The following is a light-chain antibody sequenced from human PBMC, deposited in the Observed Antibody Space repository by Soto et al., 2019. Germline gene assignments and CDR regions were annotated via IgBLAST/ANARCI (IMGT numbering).Light chain of an antibody. J-gene: IGKJ1*01. Sequence: EIVLTQSPGTLSLSPGERATLSCRASQSVSSSYLAWYQQKPGQAPRILIYGASSRATGIPDRFSGSGSGTDFTLPISRLEPEDFAEYYCQRYGSSPWTFGQVTKVEIK. CDR3: QRYGSSPWT. V-gene: IGKV3-20*01. CDR1: QSVSSSY. CDR2: GAS.